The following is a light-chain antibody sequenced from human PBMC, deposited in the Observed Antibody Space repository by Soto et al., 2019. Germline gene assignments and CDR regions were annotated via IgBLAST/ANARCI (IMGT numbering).Light chain of an antibody. Sequence: QSALTQPASVSGSPGQSITISCTGTSSDVGNYKYVSWYQQHPGKAPKLMIYEVSNRPSGVSNRFSGSKSGNTASLTISGLQAEDEADYYCSSYTSTRTYVFGTGTKATVL. V-gene: IGLV2-14*01. J-gene: IGLJ1*01. CDR2: EVS. CDR3: SSYTSTRTYV. CDR1: SSDVGNYKY.